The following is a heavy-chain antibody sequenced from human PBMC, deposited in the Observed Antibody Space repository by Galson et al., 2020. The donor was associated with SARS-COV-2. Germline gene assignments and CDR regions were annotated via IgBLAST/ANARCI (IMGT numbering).Heavy chain of an antibody. CDR1: GYTLTELS. V-gene: IGHV1-24*01. CDR2: FDPEDGET. J-gene: IGHJ4*02. Sequence: ASVKVSCKVSGYTLTELSMHWVRQAPGKGLEWMGGFDPEDGETIYAQKFQGRVTMTEDTSTDTAYMELSSLRSEDTAVYYCATAFAYSGSYGGYFDYWGQGTLVTVSS. CDR3: ATAFAYSGSYGGYFDY. D-gene: IGHD1-26*01.